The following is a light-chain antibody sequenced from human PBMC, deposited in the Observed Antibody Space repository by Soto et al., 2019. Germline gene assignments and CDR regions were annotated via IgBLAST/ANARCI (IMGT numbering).Light chain of an antibody. V-gene: IGKV1-39*01. Sequence: DIQMTQSPSSLSASVGDRVTITCRASQSIRSYLNWYQQKPGKAPKLLIYAASSLQSGVPSRFSGSGSGTEVTLTISSLQPEDFSTYYCQQRYSTSSLTFGQGTRLEIK. CDR3: QQRYSTSSLT. CDR2: AAS. CDR1: QSIRSY. J-gene: IGKJ5*01.